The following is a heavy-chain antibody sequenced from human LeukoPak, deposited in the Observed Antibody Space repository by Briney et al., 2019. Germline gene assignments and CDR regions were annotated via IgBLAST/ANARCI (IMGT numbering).Heavy chain of an antibody. CDR1: GYTFTSYY. J-gene: IGHJ4*02. V-gene: IGHV1-46*01. D-gene: IGHD1-1*01. Sequence: ASVKVSFKASGYTFTSYYMHWVRQAPGQGLEWMGIINPSGGSTSYAQKFQGRVTMTRDTSTGTVYMELSNLRSEDTAVYYCASNVQTGTQNYWGQGTLVTVSS. CDR2: INPSGGST. CDR3: ASNVQTGTQNY.